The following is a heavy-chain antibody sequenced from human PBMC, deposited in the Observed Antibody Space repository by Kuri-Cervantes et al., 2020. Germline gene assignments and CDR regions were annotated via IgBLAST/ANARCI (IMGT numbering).Heavy chain of an antibody. J-gene: IGHJ6*03. D-gene: IGHD6-19*01. Sequence: SETLSLTCAVYGGSFSGYYWNWVRQPPGKGLEWIGEINHSGSTNYKPSLRSRVTTSVDTSKNQFSLKLNSVTAADTAVYYCVRGSGWYRDYYYQKDVWGKGTTVTVSS. CDR3: VRGSGWYRDYYYQKDV. V-gene: IGHV4-34*03. CDR1: GGSFSGYY. CDR2: INHSGST.